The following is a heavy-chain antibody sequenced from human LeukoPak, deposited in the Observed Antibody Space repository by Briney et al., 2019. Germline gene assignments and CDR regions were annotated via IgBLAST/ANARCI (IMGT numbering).Heavy chain of an antibody. V-gene: IGHV3-21*01. CDR2: ISSSSSYI. CDR1: GFTFSSYS. J-gene: IGHJ3*02. CDR3: ARDPGLTGNAFDI. D-gene: IGHD1-20*01. Sequence: GGSLRLSCAASGFTFSSYSVNWVRQAPGKGLEWVSSISSSSSYIYYADSVKGRFTISRDNAKNSLYLQMNSLRAEDTAVYYCARDPGLTGNAFDIWGQGTMVTVSS.